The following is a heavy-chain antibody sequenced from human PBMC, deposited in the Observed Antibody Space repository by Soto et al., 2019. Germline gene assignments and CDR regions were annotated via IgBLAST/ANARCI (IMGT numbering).Heavy chain of an antibody. J-gene: IGHJ4*02. D-gene: IGHD3-9*01. CDR2: INAGNGNT. V-gene: IGHV1-3*01. CDR1: GYTFTSYA. Sequence: ASVKVSCKASGYTFTSYAMHWVRQAPGQRLEWMGWINAGNGNTKYSQKFQGRVTITRDTSASTAYMELSSLRSEDTAVYYCARDKRYFDWLQRDYFDYWGQGTLVPVSS. CDR3: ARDKRYFDWLQRDYFDY.